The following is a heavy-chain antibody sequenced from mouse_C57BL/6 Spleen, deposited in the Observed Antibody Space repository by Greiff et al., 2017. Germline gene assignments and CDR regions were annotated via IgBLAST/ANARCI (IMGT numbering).Heavy chain of an antibody. CDR3: ARVGYYGSSYGDYFDY. D-gene: IGHD1-1*01. CDR2: INPNNGGT. V-gene: IGHV1-18*01. Sequence: EVQLQQSGPELVKPGASVKIPCKASGYTFTDYNMDWVKQSHGKSLEWIGDINPNNGGTIYNQKFKGKATLTVDKSSSTAYMELRSLTSEDTAVYYCARVGYYGSSYGDYFDYWGQGTTLTVSS. J-gene: IGHJ2*01. CDR1: GYTFTDYN.